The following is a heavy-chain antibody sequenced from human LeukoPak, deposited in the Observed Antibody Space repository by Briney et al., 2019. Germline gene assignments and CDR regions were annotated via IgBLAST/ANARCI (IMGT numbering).Heavy chain of an antibody. CDR1: GYTFTGYY. CDR2: INPNSGGT. Sequence: GASVKVSCKASGYTFTGYYMHWVRQAPGQGLEWMGRINPNSGGTNYAQKFQGRVTMTRDTSISTAYMELSRLRSDDTAVYYCAIQIVVVTAFDYWGQGTLVTVFS. V-gene: IGHV1-2*06. J-gene: IGHJ4*02. CDR3: AIQIVVVTAFDY. D-gene: IGHD3-22*01.